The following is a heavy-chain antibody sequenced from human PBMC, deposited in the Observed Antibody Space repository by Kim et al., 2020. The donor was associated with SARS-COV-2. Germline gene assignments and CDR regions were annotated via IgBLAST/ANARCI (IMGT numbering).Heavy chain of an antibody. CDR2: ISAGGSST. CDR1: GFTFSNYA. D-gene: IGHD3-22*01. CDR3: ARSYDTSGYYHTPGY. J-gene: IGHJ4*02. V-gene: IGHV3-23*01. Sequence: GGSLRLSCAASGFTFSNYAMTWVRQAPGKGLEWVSTISAGGSSTPYADSVKGRFTISRDNSQSTLYLQFRSLRADDTAVYYCARSYDTSGYYHTPGYWGQGPLVPVSS.